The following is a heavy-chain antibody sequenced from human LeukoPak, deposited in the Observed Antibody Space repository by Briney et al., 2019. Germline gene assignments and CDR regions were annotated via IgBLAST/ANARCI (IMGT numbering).Heavy chain of an antibody. Sequence: PGGSLRLSCAASGFTFSIYWMHWVRQAPGKGLVWVSRISSDGSNTIYADSVKGRFTISRDNAKNTLYLQMNSLRAEDTGVYYCARAKSGWFPPDYWGQGTLVTFSS. J-gene: IGHJ4*02. CDR1: GFTFSIYW. D-gene: IGHD6-19*01. CDR3: ARAKSGWFPPDY. V-gene: IGHV3-74*01. CDR2: ISSDGSNT.